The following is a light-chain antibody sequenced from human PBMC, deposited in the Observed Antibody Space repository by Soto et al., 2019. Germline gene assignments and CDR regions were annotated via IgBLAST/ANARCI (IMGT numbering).Light chain of an antibody. CDR2: GNS. CDR3: SSYDSRMGVV. J-gene: IGLJ2*01. CDR1: SSNIGAGYD. V-gene: IGLV1-40*01. Sequence: QAVVTQPPSVSGAPGQRVTISCTGSSSNIGAGYDVHWYQQLPGTAPKLLIYGNSNRPSGVPDRFSGSTSGTSAFLAITGLHAEDAADYCCSSYDSRMGVVFGGGTKVTVL.